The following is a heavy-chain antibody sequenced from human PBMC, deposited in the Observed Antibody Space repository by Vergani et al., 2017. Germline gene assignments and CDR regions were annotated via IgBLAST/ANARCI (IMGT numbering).Heavy chain of an antibody. D-gene: IGHD4-17*01. V-gene: IGHV4-59*01. CDR3: ARDYGDYYYDMDV. Sequence: QVQLQESGPGLVKPSETLSLTCTVSGGSISSYYWSWIRQPPGKGLEWIGYIYYSGSTNYNPSLKRRVTISVDTSKNQFSLKLSYVTAADTAVYYCARDYGDYYYDMDVWGKGTTVTVSS. J-gene: IGHJ6*03. CDR2: IYYSGST. CDR1: GGSISSYY.